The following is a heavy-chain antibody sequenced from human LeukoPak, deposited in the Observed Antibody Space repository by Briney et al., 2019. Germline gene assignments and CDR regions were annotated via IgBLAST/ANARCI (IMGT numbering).Heavy chain of an antibody. CDR2: ISAYNGNT. V-gene: IGHV1-18*01. D-gene: IGHD2-21*01. Sequence: GASVKVSCKASGYTFTSYGISWVRQAPGQGLEWMGWISAYNGNTNYAQKVQGRVTITTDTATSTAYMELRSLRSDDTAVYYCARDRVINYYYYGMDVWGQGTTVTVSS. CDR3: ARDRVINYYYYGMDV. CDR1: GYTFTSYG. J-gene: IGHJ6*02.